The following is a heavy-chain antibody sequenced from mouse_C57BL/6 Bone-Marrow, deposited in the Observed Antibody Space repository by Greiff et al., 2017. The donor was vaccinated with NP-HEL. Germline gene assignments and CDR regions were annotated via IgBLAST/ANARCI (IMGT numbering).Heavy chain of an antibody. CDR2: INPNYGTT. J-gene: IGHJ4*01. Sequence: VQLKESGPELVKPGASVKISCKASGYSFTDYNMNWVKQSNGKSLEWIGVINPNYGTTSYNQKFKGKATLTVDQSSSTAYMQLNSLTSEDSAVYYCAIYYYDSSCWDAMDYWGQGTSVTVSS. CDR3: AIYYYDSSCWDAMDY. CDR1: GYSFTDYN. V-gene: IGHV1-39*01. D-gene: IGHD1-1*01.